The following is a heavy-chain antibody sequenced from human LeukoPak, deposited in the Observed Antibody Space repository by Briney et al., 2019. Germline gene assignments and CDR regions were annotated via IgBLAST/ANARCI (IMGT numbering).Heavy chain of an antibody. CDR2: IYHSGST. J-gene: IGHJ4*02. Sequence: SGTLSLTCAVSGGSISSSNWWSWVRQPPGKGLEWIGEIYHSGSTNYNPSLKSRVTISVDTSKNQFSLKLSSVTAADTAVYYCARGQGRRTYYDFWSGYYTGFYFDYWGQGTLVTVSS. D-gene: IGHD3-3*01. CDR3: ARGQGRRTYYDFWSGYYTGFYFDY. V-gene: IGHV4-4*02. CDR1: GGSISSSNW.